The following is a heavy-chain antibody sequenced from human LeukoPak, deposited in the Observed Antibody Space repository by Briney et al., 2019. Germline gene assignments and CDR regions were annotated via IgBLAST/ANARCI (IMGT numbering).Heavy chain of an antibody. J-gene: IGHJ4*02. V-gene: IGHV3-21*04. D-gene: IGHD1-1*01. Sequence: PGGSLRLSCAASGFTFSSYSMNWVRQAPGKGLEWVSSISTTSSFIYYADSVKGRFTVSRDYAKNSLFLQMTSLRAEDTAVYYCARDLGPSRLERTNRFDYWGQGTLVTVSS. CDR1: GFTFSSYS. CDR3: ARDLGPSRLERTNRFDY. CDR2: ISTTSSFI.